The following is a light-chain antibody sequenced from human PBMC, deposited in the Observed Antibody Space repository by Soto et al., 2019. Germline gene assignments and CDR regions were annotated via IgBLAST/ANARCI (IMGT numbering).Light chain of an antibody. V-gene: IGLV2-14*03. CDR3: SSYTSSSTYV. CDR1: SSDVGAYNS. J-gene: IGLJ1*01. Sequence: ALTQPASVSGSPGQSIAISCTGTSSDVGAYNSVSWYQQHPGRAPKLMIHDVSNRPSGVSNRFSGSKSGNTASLTISGLQAEDEADYYCSSYTSSSTYVFGTGTKVTVL. CDR2: DVS.